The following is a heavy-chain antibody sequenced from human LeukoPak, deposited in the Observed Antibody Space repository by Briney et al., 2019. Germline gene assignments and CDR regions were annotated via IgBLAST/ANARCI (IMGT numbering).Heavy chain of an antibody. CDR2: INPISGDA. CDR3: GRDRLLDY. CDR1: GYIFTAYY. Sequence: ASVKVSCKPSGYIFTAYYIHWMRQAPGQGLEWMGRINPISGDANFAQMFQDRVTMTRDTSISTVYVELSGLTSDDTAVYYCGRDRLLDYWGQGTPVTVSS. V-gene: IGHV1-2*06. J-gene: IGHJ4*02. D-gene: IGHD5-12*01.